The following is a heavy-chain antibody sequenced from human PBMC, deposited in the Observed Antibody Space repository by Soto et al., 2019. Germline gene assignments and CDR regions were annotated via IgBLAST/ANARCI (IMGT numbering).Heavy chain of an antibody. CDR3: AADAPHWFGELWGV. CDR1: GHTLVDLS. CDR2: FDPENVKR. Sequence: VASVKVSCKVAGHTLVDLSLHWVRQAPGKGLEWMGGFDPENVKRVYAQNFQGRVTLTEDTSTNTAYMELRSLTSEDTAIYYCAADAPHWFGELWGVWGQGTQVTV. D-gene: IGHD3-10*01. J-gene: IGHJ4*02. V-gene: IGHV1-24*01.